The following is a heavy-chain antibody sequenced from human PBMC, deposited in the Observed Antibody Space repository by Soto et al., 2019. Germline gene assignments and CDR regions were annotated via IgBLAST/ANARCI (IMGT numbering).Heavy chain of an antibody. J-gene: IGHJ5*02. D-gene: IGHD3-10*01. V-gene: IGHV3-33*06. Sequence: GGSLRLSCAASGFTFSSYGMHWVRQAPGKGLEWVAVIWNDGRNKNYADSVKGRFTNSRDNSKNTLNLKINSLRAEDTAVYYCAKGSWVHHGSEGGNWLDPWGQGTLVTVSS. CDR3: AKGSWVHHGSEGGNWLDP. CDR2: IWNDGRNK. CDR1: GFTFSSYG.